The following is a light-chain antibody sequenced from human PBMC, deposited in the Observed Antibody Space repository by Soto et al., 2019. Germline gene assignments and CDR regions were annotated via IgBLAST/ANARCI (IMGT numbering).Light chain of an antibody. Sequence: IVLTQAPGTLSLSPGERSTLSFRASQRVGSNYLAWYQQKPGQAPRLLIYGASSRAIGIPARFSGSGSGTEFTLTISSLQSEDFAVYYCQQYNNWLITFGQGTRLEIK. J-gene: IGKJ5*01. CDR3: QQYNNWLIT. CDR1: QRVGSN. CDR2: GAS. V-gene: IGKV3D-15*01.